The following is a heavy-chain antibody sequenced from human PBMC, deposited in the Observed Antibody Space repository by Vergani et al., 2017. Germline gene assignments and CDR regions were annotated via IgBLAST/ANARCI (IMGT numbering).Heavy chain of an antibody. CDR1: GFTFSSYG. D-gene: IGHD3-10*01. Sequence: VQLLESGGGLVQPGGSLRLSCAASGFTFSSYGMHWVRQAPGKGLEWVAVIWYDGSNKYYADSVKGRFTISSDNSKNTLYLQMNSLRAEDTAVYYCAREVVRGSTNWFDPWGQGTLVTVSS. CDR3: AREVVRGSTNWFDP. V-gene: IGHV3-33*08. CDR2: IWYDGSNK. J-gene: IGHJ5*02.